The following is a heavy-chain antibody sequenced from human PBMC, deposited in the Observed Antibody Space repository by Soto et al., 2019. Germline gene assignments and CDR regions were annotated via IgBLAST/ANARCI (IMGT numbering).Heavy chain of an antibody. CDR1: GFTFSTYA. CDR3: AKCRDPGIAVAGSDY. D-gene: IGHD6-19*01. CDR2: ISGSGGST. V-gene: IGHV3-23*01. Sequence: GGSLRLSCVASGFTFSTYAMSWVRQAPGKGLEWVSAISGSGGSTYYADSVKGRFTISRDNSKNTLYLQMNSLRAEDTAVYYCAKCRDPGIAVAGSDYWGQGTLVTVSS. J-gene: IGHJ4*02.